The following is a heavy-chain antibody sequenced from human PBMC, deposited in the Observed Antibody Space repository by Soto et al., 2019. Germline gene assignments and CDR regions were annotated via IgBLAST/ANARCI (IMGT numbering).Heavy chain of an antibody. CDR2: MHPGEDDI. CDR3: ARHRWGTVPRETFYFDY. D-gene: IGHD3-16*01. CDR1: GYSFVSYW. J-gene: IGHJ4*02. Sequence: GESLKISCIGSGYSFVSYWIGWVRQMPGKGLEWMAIMHPGEDDIIYNPSFQGQVIMSADKSITTTYLQWRNVKASDTAMYYCARHRWGTVPRETFYFDYWGQGTLVTVSS. V-gene: IGHV5-51*01.